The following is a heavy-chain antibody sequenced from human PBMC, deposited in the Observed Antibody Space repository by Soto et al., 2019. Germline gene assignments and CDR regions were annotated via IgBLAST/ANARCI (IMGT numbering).Heavy chain of an antibody. V-gene: IGHV4-39*01. CDR1: GDSITSNSYF. Sequence: SETLSLTCTVSGDSITSNSYFWAWIRQPPGKGLEWIGSIYYSGTTYYNPSLKSRVTISVDRSKNQFPLKLSSVTAADTAVYYCARHFSVDYFDYWGQGALVTVSS. CDR2: IYYSGTT. J-gene: IGHJ4*02. CDR3: ARHFSVDYFDY.